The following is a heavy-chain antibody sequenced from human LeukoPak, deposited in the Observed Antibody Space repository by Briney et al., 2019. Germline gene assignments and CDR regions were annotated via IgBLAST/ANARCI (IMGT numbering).Heavy chain of an antibody. CDR2: IYHSGST. J-gene: IGHJ4*02. CDR3: ARGKYYYDSSGLDY. V-gene: IGHV4-4*02. CDR1: GGSISSSNW. Sequence: SETLSLTCAVSGGSISSSNWWSWVRQPPGKGLEWIGEIYHSGSTNYNPSLKSRVTISVDKSKNQFSLKLSSVTAADTAVYYCARGKYYYDSSGLDYWGQGTLVTVSS. D-gene: IGHD3-22*01.